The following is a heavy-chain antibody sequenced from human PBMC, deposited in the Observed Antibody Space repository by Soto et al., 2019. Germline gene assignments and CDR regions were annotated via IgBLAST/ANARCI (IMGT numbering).Heavy chain of an antibody. CDR2: IYHSGST. CDR1: GGSINSRYW. J-gene: IGHJ4*02. D-gene: IGHD3-10*01. Sequence: SETLSLTCAVSGGSINSRYWWSWVRQSPGKGLEWIGEIYHSGSTNYNPSLKSRVTISVDKSKNQFSLNLSSVTAADTAVYYCARDQNGSGNYYTLYFDYWGQGTLVT. CDR3: ARDQNGSGNYYTLYFDY. V-gene: IGHV4-4*02.